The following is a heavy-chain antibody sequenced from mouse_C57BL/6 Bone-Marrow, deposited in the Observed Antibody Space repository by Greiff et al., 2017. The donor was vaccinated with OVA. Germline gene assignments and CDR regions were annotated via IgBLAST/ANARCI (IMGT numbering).Heavy chain of an antibody. CDR2: INPRSGDT. CDR1: GYTFTSYG. D-gene: IGHD1-1*02. CDR3: ARGWGRDY. V-gene: IGHV1-81*01. J-gene: IGHJ2*01. Sequence: VQLQQPGAELARPGASVKLSCKASGYTFTSYGISWVKQRTGQGLEWIGEINPRSGDTYYNEKFKGKATLTADKSSSTAYMQLSSLTSADSAVFFCARGWGRDYWGQGTTLTVSA.